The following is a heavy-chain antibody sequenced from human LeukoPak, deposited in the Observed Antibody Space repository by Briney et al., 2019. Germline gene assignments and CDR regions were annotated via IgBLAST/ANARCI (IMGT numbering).Heavy chain of an antibody. Sequence: SETLSLTCTVSGGSMSSYYWSWIRQPPGKGLEWIGYMYYSGSTNYNPSLKGRVTISLDTSTNQFSLKLSSVTAADTAVYFCARGSSAWYFDYWGQGTLVTVSS. V-gene: IGHV4-59*08. CDR2: MYYSGST. CDR3: ARGSSAWYFDY. D-gene: IGHD6-19*01. J-gene: IGHJ4*02. CDR1: GGSMSSYY.